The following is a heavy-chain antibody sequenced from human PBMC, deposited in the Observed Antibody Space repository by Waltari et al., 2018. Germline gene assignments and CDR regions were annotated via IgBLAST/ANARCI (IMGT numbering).Heavy chain of an antibody. CDR3: ARGVYYDSSGYWGYYFDY. CDR2: IIPILGIA. V-gene: IGHV1-69*02. Sequence: QVQLVQSGAEVKKPGSSVKVSCKASGGTFRSYTTSWVRQPPGQGLEWMGRIIPILGIANYAQKFQGRVTITADKSTSTAYMELSSLRSEDTAVYYCARGVYYDSSGYWGYYFDYWGQGTLVTVSS. CDR1: GGTFRSYT. D-gene: IGHD3-22*01. J-gene: IGHJ4*02.